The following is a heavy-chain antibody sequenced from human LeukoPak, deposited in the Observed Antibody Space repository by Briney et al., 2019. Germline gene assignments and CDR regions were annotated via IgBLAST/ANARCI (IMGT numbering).Heavy chain of an antibody. CDR3: AGHRFASPLDS. V-gene: IGHV4-59*08. J-gene: IGHJ4*02. Sequence: PSETLSLTCTVSGVSTSDSYWSWIRQPPGKGLEWIGYIFHTGDSHHNPSFRSRVSISLDTSRDQISLRLTSVTAADTAVYYCAGHRFASPLDSWGQGTLVTVSS. CDR2: IFHTGDS. CDR1: GVSTSDSY. D-gene: IGHD3-10*01.